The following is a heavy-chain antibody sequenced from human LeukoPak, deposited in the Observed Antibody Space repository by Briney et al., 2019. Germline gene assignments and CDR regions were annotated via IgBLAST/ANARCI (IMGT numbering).Heavy chain of an antibody. Sequence: GASVKVSCKASGYTFTSYAMHWVRQAPGQRLEWMGWINAGNGNTKYSQKFQGRVTMTRDTSISTLYMELSNLRSDDTAVYYCARDGNWNYHTFDPWGQGTLVTVSS. CDR1: GYTFTSYA. CDR3: ARDGNWNYHTFDP. D-gene: IGHD1-7*01. V-gene: IGHV1-3*01. CDR2: INAGNGNT. J-gene: IGHJ5*02.